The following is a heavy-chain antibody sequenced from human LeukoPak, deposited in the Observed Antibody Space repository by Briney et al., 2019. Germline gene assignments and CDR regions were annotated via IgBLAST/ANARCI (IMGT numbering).Heavy chain of an antibody. CDR2: IYYSGST. CDR1: GGSISSGGYY. Sequence: SQTLSLTCTVSGGSISSGGYYWSWIRQPPGKGLEWIGYIYYSGSTNYNPSLKSRVTISVDTSKNQFSLKLSSVTAADTAVYYCASGSYYYFDYWGQGTLVTVSS. V-gene: IGHV4-61*08. J-gene: IGHJ4*02. CDR3: ASGSYYYFDY. D-gene: IGHD1-26*01.